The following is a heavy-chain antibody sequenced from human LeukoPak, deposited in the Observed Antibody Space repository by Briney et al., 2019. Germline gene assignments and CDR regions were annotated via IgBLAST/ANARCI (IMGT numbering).Heavy chain of an antibody. CDR1: GGSISSYY. CDR2: IYYSGST. CDR3: ARDLEGLRSRSFDY. V-gene: IGHV4-59*01. D-gene: IGHD5-12*01. Sequence: PSETLSLTCTVSGGSISSYYWSWIRQPPGKGLEWIGYIYYSGSTNYNPSLKSRVTISVDTSKNQFSLKLSSVTAADTAVYYCARDLEGLRSRSFDYWGQGTLVTVSS. J-gene: IGHJ4*02.